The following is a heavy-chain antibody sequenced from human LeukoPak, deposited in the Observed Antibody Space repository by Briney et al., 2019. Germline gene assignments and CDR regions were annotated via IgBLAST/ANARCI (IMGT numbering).Heavy chain of an antibody. CDR3: AKVEVATITPRYYFDY. CDR1: GFTFSSYA. Sequence: GGSLRLSCAASGFTFSSYAMSWVRQAPGKGLEWVSAISGSGGSTYYADSVKGRFTISRDNSKNTLYLQMNSLRAEDTAVYYCAKVEVATITPRYYFDYWGQGTLVTVSS. J-gene: IGHJ4*02. V-gene: IGHV3-23*01. CDR2: ISGSGGST. D-gene: IGHD5-24*01.